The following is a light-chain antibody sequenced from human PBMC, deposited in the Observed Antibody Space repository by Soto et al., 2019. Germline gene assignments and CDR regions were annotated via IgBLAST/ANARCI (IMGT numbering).Light chain of an antibody. CDR1: QDVSRY. CDR3: QQLQRTPFT. J-gene: IGKJ3*01. CDR2: AAS. Sequence: QLTQSPSSLSASVGDRVTITCRASQDVSRYLAWYQQKAGKAPKLLIYAASTLQSGVTSRFSGFGSGTEFTLTISSLQPEDFATYHCQQLQRTPFTFGPGTTVDV. V-gene: IGKV1-9*01.